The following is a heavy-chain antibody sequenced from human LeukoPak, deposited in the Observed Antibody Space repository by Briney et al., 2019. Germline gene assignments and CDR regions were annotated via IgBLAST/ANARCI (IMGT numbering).Heavy chain of an antibody. CDR1: GFTFSSYS. J-gene: IGHJ4*02. CDR2: ISSSSSYI. V-gene: IGHV3-21*01. D-gene: IGHD3-22*01. CDR3: ARALYYYDSSGYQPFDY. Sequence: GGSPRLSCAASGFTFSSYSMNWVRQAPGKGLEWVSPISSSSSYIYYADSVKGRFTISRDNAKNSLYLQMNSLRAEDTAVYYYARALYYYDSSGYQPFDYWGQGTLVTVSS.